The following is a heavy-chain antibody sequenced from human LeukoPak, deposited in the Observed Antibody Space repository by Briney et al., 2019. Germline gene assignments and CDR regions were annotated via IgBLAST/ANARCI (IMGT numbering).Heavy chain of an antibody. CDR1: GGSISSGSYY. D-gene: IGHD6-19*01. CDR3: ARDKAVAGPNPFYYYYYMDV. Sequence: SETLSLTCTVSGGSISSGSYYWSWIRQPAGKGLEWIGRIYTSGSTNYNPSLKSRVTISVDTSKNQFSLKLSSVTAADTAVYYCARDKAVAGPNPFYYYYYMDVWGKGTTVTVSS. J-gene: IGHJ6*03. CDR2: IYTSGST. V-gene: IGHV4-61*02.